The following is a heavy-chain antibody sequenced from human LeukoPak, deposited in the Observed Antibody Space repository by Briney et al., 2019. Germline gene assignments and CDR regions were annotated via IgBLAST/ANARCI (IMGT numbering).Heavy chain of an antibody. CDR3: AKGGAIFGVVDY. Sequence: GGSLRLSCAASGFTFSSYAMSWVRQAPGKGLEWVSAISGRGGSTYYADSVKGRFTISRDNSKNTLYLQMNSLRAEDTAVYYCAKGGAIFGVVDYWGQGTLVTVSS. CDR2: ISGRGGST. CDR1: GFTFSSYA. V-gene: IGHV3-23*01. D-gene: IGHD3-3*01. J-gene: IGHJ4*02.